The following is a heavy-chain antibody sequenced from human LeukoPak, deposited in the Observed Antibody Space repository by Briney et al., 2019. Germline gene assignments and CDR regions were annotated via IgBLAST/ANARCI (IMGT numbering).Heavy chain of an antibody. CDR3: ARDPARPGAFDI. V-gene: IGHV3-7*05. D-gene: IGHD6-6*01. CDR1: GFTLSSYW. Sequence: PGGSLRLSCAASGFTLSSYWMSWVRQAPGKGLEWVANIKQDGSEKYYVDSVKGRFTISRDNAKNSPYLQMNSLRAEDTAVYYCARDPARPGAFDIWGQGTMVTVSS. J-gene: IGHJ3*02. CDR2: IKQDGSEK.